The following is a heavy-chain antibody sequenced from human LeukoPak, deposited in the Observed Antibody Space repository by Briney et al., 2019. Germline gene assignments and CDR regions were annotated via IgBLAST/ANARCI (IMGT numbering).Heavy chain of an antibody. CDR3: ARLRTTRGPVTVTPSFPDSPNWFDP. CDR2: INPSDSDT. V-gene: IGHV5-51*01. CDR1: GYTFNTYW. J-gene: IGHJ5*02. D-gene: IGHD4-17*01. Sequence: GESLKISCKGSGYTFNTYWIGWVRQMPGKGLEWMGIINPSDSDTTYSPSFQGQVTISADRSISTAYLQWSSLKASDTAIYYCARLRTTRGPVTVTPSFPDSPNWFDPWGQGTLVTVSS.